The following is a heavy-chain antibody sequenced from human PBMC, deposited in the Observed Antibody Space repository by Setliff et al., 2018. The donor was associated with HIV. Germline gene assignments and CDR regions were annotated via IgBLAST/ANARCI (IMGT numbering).Heavy chain of an antibody. CDR3: ARDWVTRSNYYGSGSPWYFDF. J-gene: IGHJ2*01. Sequence: SETLSLTCTVSGDSIGDYYWNWIRQLAGKGLEWIGRVYASAYSNYNPSLKSRVTMSVDTSQNQSSLKLRSVNAADTAVYYCARDWVTRSNYYGSGSPWYFDFWGRGILVTVSS. V-gene: IGHV4-4*07. CDR2: VYASAYS. CDR1: GDSIGDYY. D-gene: IGHD3-10*01.